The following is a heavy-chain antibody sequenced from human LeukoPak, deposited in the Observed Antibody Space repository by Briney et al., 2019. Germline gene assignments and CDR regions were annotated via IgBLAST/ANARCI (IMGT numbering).Heavy chain of an antibody. V-gene: IGHV3-15*07. CDR2: IKSKTDGGTT. Sequence: GGSLRLSCAASGFTFSSYSMNWVRQAPGKGLEWVGRIKSKTDGGTTDYAAPVKGRFTISRDDSKNTLYLQMNSLKTEDTAVYYCTTETSDIVATISRVGYWGQGTLVTVSS. CDR3: TTETSDIVATISRVGY. D-gene: IGHD5-12*01. J-gene: IGHJ4*02. CDR1: GFTFSSYS.